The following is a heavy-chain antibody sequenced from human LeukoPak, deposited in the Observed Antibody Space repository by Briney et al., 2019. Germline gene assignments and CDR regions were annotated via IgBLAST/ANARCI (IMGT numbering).Heavy chain of an antibody. V-gene: IGHV3-30*03. CDR2: TSHDGKSD. D-gene: IGHD1-14*01. Sequence: GGSLRLSCAASGFTFSPYGMHWVRQAPGKGREWVALTSHDGKSDCYADSVKGRFTVSRDNSKNTVYLQMNSLRTEDTAVYYCARDGDAYKGNCDYWGQGTLVTVSS. CDR3: ARDGDAYKGNCDY. J-gene: IGHJ4*02. CDR1: GFTFSPYG.